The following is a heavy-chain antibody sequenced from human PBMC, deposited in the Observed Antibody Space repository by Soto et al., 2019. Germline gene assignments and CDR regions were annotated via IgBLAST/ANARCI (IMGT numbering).Heavy chain of an antibody. CDR3: ARVDVLLWFGEFTGVDYGMDV. V-gene: IGHV4-59*01. Sequence: PSETLSLTCTVSGGSISSYYWSWIRQPPGKGLEWIGYIYYSGSTNYNPSLKSRVTISVDTSKNQFSLKLSSVTAADTAVYYCARVDVLLWFGEFTGVDYGMDVWGQGTTVTVSS. CDR2: IYYSGST. D-gene: IGHD3-10*01. CDR1: GGSISSYY. J-gene: IGHJ6*02.